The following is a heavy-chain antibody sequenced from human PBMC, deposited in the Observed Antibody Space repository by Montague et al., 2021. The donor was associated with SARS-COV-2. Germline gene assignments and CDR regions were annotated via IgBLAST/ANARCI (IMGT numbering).Heavy chain of an antibody. CDR1: GGSISSSSYY. CDR2: INYSGTT. D-gene: IGHD6-13*01. CDR3: ARHWGIAAAGN. J-gene: IGHJ4*02. Sequence: SETLSLTCTVSGGSISSSSYYWGWIRQPPGKGLEWIGAINYSGTTYYNPSLKSRVTISLDTAKNQFSLKMTSVTAADTAVYYCARHWGIAAAGNWGQGTLVTVSS. V-gene: IGHV4-39*01.